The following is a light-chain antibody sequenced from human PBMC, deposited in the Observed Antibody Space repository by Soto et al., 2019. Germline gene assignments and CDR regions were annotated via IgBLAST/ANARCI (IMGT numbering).Light chain of an antibody. V-gene: IGKV3-15*01. CDR2: GAS. Sequence: EIVMTQSPATLSVSPGERATLSCRASQSVSSNLAWYKQKPGQAPRLLIYGASTRATGIPARFSGSGSGTEFTLTISSLQSEEFAVYYCQQYNNWPPWTFGQGTKVEIK. CDR3: QQYNNWPPWT. J-gene: IGKJ1*01. CDR1: QSVSSN.